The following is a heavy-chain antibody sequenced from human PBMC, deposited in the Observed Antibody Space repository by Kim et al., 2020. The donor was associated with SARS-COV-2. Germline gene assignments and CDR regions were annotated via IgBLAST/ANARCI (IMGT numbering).Heavy chain of an antibody. CDR2: IYYSGST. Sequence: SETLSLTCTVSGGSISSYYWSWIRQPPGKGLEWIGYIYYSGSTNYNPSLKSRVTISVDTSKNQFSLKLSSVTAADTAVYYCARHGSSSWYRSYYYYYGMDVWGQGTTVTVSS. CDR1: GGSISSYY. D-gene: IGHD6-13*01. V-gene: IGHV4-59*08. CDR3: ARHGSSSWYRSYYYYYGMDV. J-gene: IGHJ6*02.